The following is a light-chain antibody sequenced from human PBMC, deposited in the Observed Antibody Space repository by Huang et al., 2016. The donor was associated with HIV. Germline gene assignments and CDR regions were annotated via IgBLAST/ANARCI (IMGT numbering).Light chain of an antibody. V-gene: IGKV1-8*01. Sequence: IRITQSPSSLSASTGDRVTIACRASDGISNYFAWFQQKPGRAPKLLIYAASTLQYGVPSRFSGNVSASDFTLTIACLQSEDFATYYCQQYNSYPWTFGQGTQLEI. J-gene: IGKJ1*01. CDR3: QQYNSYPWT. CDR2: AAS. CDR1: DGISNY.